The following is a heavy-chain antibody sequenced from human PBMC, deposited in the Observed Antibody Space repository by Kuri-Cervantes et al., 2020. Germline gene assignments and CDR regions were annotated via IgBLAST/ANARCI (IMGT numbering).Heavy chain of an antibody. CDR3: ARSSPGIAAAGNFDY. J-gene: IGHJ4*02. CDR1: GITFSSYA. V-gene: IGHV3-23*01. D-gene: IGHD6-13*01. Sequence: GGSLRLSCAASGITFSSYAMNWVRQAPGKGLEWVSGIEGSASGTYYADSVKGRFTISRDNSKNTLYLQMNSLRAKDTAVYYCARSSPGIAAAGNFDYWSQGTLVTVSS. CDR2: IEGSASGT.